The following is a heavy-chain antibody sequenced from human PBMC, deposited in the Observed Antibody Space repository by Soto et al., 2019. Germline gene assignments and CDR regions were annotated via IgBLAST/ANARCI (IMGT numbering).Heavy chain of an antibody. Sequence: ASVKVSCEASGYTFTSYAIHWVRQAPGQRLEWMGWINAGNGNTKYSQKFQGRVTITRDTSASTAYMELSSLRSEDTAVYYCARRLYGGYPYFDYWGQGTLVTVSS. CDR1: GYTFTSYA. D-gene: IGHD5-12*01. CDR3: ARRLYGGYPYFDY. CDR2: INAGNGNT. V-gene: IGHV1-3*01. J-gene: IGHJ4*02.